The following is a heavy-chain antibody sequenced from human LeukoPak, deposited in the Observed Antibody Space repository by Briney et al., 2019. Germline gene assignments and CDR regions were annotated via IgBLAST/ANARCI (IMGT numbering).Heavy chain of an antibody. Sequence: GGSLRLSCAASGFTFSSYWMHWVRQAPGKGLVWVSRINSDGSSTSYADSVKGRFTISRDNAKNSLYLQMNSLRAEDTAVYYCASPPSSGYDRGGYWGQGTLVTVSS. J-gene: IGHJ4*02. V-gene: IGHV3-74*01. CDR2: INSDGSST. D-gene: IGHD5-12*01. CDR3: ASPPSSGYDRGGY. CDR1: GFTFSSYW.